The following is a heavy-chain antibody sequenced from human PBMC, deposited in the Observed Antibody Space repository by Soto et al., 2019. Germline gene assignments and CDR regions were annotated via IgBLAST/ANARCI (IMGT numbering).Heavy chain of an antibody. Sequence: GASVKVSCKASGGTFSSYAISWVRQAPGQGLEWMGGIIPIFGTANYAQKFQGRVTITADESTSTAYMELSSLRSEDTAVYYCASLAGAVAGTSFDYWGQGIPVTVSS. CDR3: ASLAGAVAGTSFDY. CDR2: IIPIFGTA. D-gene: IGHD6-19*01. J-gene: IGHJ4*02. V-gene: IGHV1-69*13. CDR1: GGTFSSYA.